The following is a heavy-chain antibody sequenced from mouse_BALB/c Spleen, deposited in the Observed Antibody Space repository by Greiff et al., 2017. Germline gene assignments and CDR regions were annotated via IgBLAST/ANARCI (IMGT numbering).Heavy chain of an antibody. CDR1: GYTFTSYW. Sequence: QVQLQQSGAELVRPGASVKLSCKASGYTFTSYWINWVKQRPGQGLEWIGNIYPSDSYTNYNQKFKDKATLTVDKSSSTAYMQLSSPTSEDSAVYYCTRCDYDYAWFAYWGQGTLVTVSA. CDR3: TRCDYDYAWFAY. J-gene: IGHJ3*01. V-gene: IGHV1-69*02. CDR2: IYPSDSYT. D-gene: IGHD2-4*01.